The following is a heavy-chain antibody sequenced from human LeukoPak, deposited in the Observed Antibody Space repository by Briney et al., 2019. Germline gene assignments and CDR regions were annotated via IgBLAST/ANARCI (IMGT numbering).Heavy chain of an antibody. V-gene: IGHV3-30*04. Sequence: GRSLRLSCAASGFTFSSYAMNWVRQAPGKGLEWVAVIANDGRFTHYADSVKGRFTISRDNSKSTLEMQMNSLRAEDTALYYCVKEANGFDMWGLGTMVTVSS. CDR3: VKEANGFDM. D-gene: IGHD2-8*01. CDR1: GFTFSSYA. J-gene: IGHJ3*02. CDR2: IANDGRFT.